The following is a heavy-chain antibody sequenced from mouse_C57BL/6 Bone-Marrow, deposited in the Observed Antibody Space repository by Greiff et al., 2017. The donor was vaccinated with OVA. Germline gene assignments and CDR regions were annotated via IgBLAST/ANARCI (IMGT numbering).Heavy chain of an antibody. D-gene: IGHD4-1*01. V-gene: IGHV3-6*01. CDR2: ISYDGSN. CDR1: GYSITSGYY. CDR3: ADWEGFAY. J-gene: IGHJ3*01. Sequence: EVKLVESGPGLVKPSQSLSLTCSVTGYSITSGYYWNWIRQFPGNKLEWMGYISYDGSNNYNPSLKNRISITRDTSKNQFFLKLNSVTTEDTATYYCADWEGFAYWGQGTLVTVSA.